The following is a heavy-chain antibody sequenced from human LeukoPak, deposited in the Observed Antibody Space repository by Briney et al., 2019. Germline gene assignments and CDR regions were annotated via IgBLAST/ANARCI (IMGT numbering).Heavy chain of an antibody. CDR1: GFTLSNGYY. V-gene: IGHV4-38-2*01. D-gene: IGHD2-15*01. Sequence: PSETLSLTCAVSGFTLSNGYYCGCVRPPPGKGLEWIGSVSHSGSTYYNPSLKSRVTMSLDPSNNQFSLRLTSMTAADTALYYCATTVGDYCGGGICYSAVDYWGQGTLVTVSS. CDR2: VSHSGST. J-gene: IGHJ4*02. CDR3: ATTVGDYCGGGICYSAVDY.